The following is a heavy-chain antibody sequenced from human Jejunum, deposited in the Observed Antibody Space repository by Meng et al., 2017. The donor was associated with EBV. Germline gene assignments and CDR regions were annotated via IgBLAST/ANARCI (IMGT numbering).Heavy chain of an antibody. CDR1: AYTFAGYY. CDR2: INPNSGGA. CDR3: AREGLVGDLRYFDL. D-gene: IGHD3-16*01. J-gene: IGHJ2*01. Sequence: QGQLVQSGDECKKPGASVKVSCKASAYTFAGYYMHWVRQAPGQGLEWMGRINPNSGGANYAQKFQGRVTMTRDTSISTAYMELSRLRSDDTAVYYCAREGLVGDLRYFDLWGRGTLVTVSS. V-gene: IGHV1-2*06.